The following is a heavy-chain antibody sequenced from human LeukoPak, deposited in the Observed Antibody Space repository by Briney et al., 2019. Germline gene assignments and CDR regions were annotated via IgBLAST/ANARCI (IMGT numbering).Heavy chain of an antibody. CDR2: INHSGST. V-gene: IGHV4-34*01. D-gene: IGHD3-10*01. Sequence: KPSGTLSLTCAVYGGSFSGYYWSWIRQPPGKGLEWIGEINHSGSTNYNPSLKSRVTISVDTSKNQFSLKLSSVTAADTAVYYCARLRGYSGSYSDYWGQGTLVTVSS. CDR3: ARLRGYSGSYSDY. CDR1: GGSFSGYY. J-gene: IGHJ4*02.